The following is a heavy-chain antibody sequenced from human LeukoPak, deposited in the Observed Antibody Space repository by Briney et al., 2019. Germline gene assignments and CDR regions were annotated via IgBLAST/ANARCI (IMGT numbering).Heavy chain of an antibody. J-gene: IGHJ5*02. CDR2: ISHSGST. D-gene: IGHD3-22*01. CDR3: ARQDYYDSSGHNWFDP. CDR1: GGSFSGYF. Sequence: SETLSLTCAVYGGSFSGYFWSWIRQPPGKGLEWIGEISHSGSTNYNPSLKSRVTISVDTSKNQFSLKLSPVIAADTAVYYCARQDYYDSSGHNWFDPWGQGTLVTVSS. V-gene: IGHV4-34*01.